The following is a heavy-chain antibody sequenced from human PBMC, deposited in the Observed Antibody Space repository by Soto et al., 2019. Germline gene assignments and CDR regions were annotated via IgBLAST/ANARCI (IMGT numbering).Heavy chain of an antibody. CDR3: ARHNYGSSSTSFDY. CDR2: IYYSGST. Sequence: LVTLCLTCTVSGGTISNYCWSWIRQPPGKGLEWIGYIYYSGSTNYNPSLKSRVTISVDTSKNQFSLKLNSMTAADTAVYYCARHNYGSSSTSFDYWGQGTLVTVSS. D-gene: IGHD3-10*01. V-gene: IGHV4-59*08. CDR1: GGTISNYC. J-gene: IGHJ4*02.